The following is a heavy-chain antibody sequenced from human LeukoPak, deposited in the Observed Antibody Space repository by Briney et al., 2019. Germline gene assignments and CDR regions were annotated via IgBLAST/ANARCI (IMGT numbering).Heavy chain of an antibody. CDR2: INPSGGST. D-gene: IGHD6-13*01. CDR1: GYTFTNYY. V-gene: IGHV1-46*01. Sequence: ASVKVSCKASGYTFTNYYMHWVRQAPGQGLEWMGIINPSGGSTSYAKKFQGRVTMTRDTSTSTVYMEVSSLRSEDTAVYYCARVLEQQVVRTALGYWGQGTLVTVSS. CDR3: ARVLEQQVVRTALGY. J-gene: IGHJ4*02.